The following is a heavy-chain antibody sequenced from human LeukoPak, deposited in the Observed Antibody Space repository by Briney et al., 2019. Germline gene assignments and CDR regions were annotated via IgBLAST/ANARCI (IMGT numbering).Heavy chain of an antibody. CDR2: ISAYNGNT. V-gene: IGHV1-18*01. Sequence: GASVKVSCKASGGTFSSYAISWVRQAPGQGLEWMGWISAYNGNTNYAQKLQGRVTMTTDTSTSTAYMELRSLRSDDTAVYYCARDRVTGTTTDYWGQGTLVTVSS. D-gene: IGHD1-7*01. CDR1: GGTFSSYA. CDR3: ARDRVTGTTTDY. J-gene: IGHJ4*02.